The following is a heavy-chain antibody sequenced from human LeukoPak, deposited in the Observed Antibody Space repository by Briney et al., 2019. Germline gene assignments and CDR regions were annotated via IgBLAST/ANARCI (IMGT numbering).Heavy chain of an antibody. Sequence: SETLSLTCTVSGGSISSGGYYWSWIRQHPGKGLEWIGYIYYSGSTYYNPSLKSRVTISVDTSKNQFSLKLGSVTAADTAVYYCARLDFWSGYSTDYWGQGTLVTVSS. J-gene: IGHJ4*02. CDR2: IYYSGST. D-gene: IGHD3-3*01. CDR1: GGSISSGGYY. CDR3: ARLDFWSGYSTDY. V-gene: IGHV4-31*03.